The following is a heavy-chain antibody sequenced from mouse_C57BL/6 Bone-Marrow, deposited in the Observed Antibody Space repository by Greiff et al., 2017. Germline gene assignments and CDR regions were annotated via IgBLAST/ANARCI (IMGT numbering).Heavy chain of an antibody. CDR3: ARCYYSKAWFAY. J-gene: IGHJ3*01. Sequence: VQLQQPGAELVRPGSSVKLSCKASGYTFTSYWMHWVKQRPIQGLEWIGNIDPSDSETHYNQKFKDKATLTVDKSSSTAYMQLSSLTSEDSAVYDCARCYYSKAWFAYWGQGTLVTVSA. CDR2: IDPSDSET. V-gene: IGHV1-52*01. D-gene: IGHD2-5*01. CDR1: GYTFTSYW.